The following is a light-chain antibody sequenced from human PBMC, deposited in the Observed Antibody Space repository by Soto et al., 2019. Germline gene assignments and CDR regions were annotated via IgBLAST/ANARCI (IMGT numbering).Light chain of an antibody. V-gene: IGKV1-39*01. CDR1: QSISSY. CDR2: AAS. CDR3: QQSYSTPRT. Sequence: IQMNQSPSSLSASVGDRVTITCRASQSISSYLDWYQQKPGKAPKLLIYAASRLQSGVPSRFSGSGSGTDFTLTISSLQPEDFATYYCQQSYSTPRTFGQGTKVDIK. J-gene: IGKJ1*01.